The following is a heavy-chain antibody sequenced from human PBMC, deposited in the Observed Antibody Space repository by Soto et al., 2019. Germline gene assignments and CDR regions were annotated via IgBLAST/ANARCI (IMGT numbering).Heavy chain of an antibody. D-gene: IGHD1-26*01. Sequence: GASVKVSCKASGGTFSSYVISWVRQAPGQGLEWMGGIIPIFDTANYAQKFQGRVTITADKSTSTAYMELGSLRSDDTAVYYCARTYNGSYYYWFDPWGQGTLVTVSS. J-gene: IGHJ5*02. V-gene: IGHV1-69*06. CDR1: GGTFSSYV. CDR3: ARTYNGSYYYWFDP. CDR2: IIPIFDTA.